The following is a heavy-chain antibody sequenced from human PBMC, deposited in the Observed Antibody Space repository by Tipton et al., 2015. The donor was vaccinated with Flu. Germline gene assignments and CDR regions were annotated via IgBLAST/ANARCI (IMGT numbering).Heavy chain of an antibody. CDR1: GFTFSNYW. Sequence: SLRLSCAASGFTFSNYWMSWVRQAPGKGLEWVANINQDGSVKYYVDSVKGRFTISRDNAKNSLYLQMNSLRAEDTAVYYCAKELGGGSCYWGQGTLVTVSS. CDR3: AKELGGGSCY. V-gene: IGHV3-7*01. CDR2: INQDGSVK. D-gene: IGHD2-15*01. J-gene: IGHJ4*02.